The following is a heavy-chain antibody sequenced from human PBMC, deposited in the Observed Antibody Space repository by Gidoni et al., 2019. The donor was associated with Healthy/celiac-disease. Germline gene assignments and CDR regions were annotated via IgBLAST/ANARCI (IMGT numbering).Heavy chain of an antibody. CDR3: ASVYSRKIIDY. CDR2: IYYSGST. Sequence: QLQLQESGPGLVKPSETLSLTCTVSGCSISSSSYYWGWIRQPPGKGLEWIGSIYYSGSTYYNPSLKSRATISVDTSKNQFSLKLSSVTAADTAVYYCASVYSRKIIDYWGQGTLVTVSS. D-gene: IGHD6-13*01. CDR1: GCSISSSSYY. J-gene: IGHJ4*02. V-gene: IGHV4-39*01.